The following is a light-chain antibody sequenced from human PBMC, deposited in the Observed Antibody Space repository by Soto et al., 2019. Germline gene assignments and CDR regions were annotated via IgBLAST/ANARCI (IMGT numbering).Light chain of an antibody. J-gene: IGKJ1*01. V-gene: IGKV3-15*01. CDR2: GAF. CDR1: QSVATT. Sequence: IVMTPSPATLSMSRGDRATLSCRASQSVATTMAGYQQKPGQAPRLLIYGAFIRSAGVPARFSGRWSGSEFNRTISSLHSEDVAIFYCHQYNVGLRTLGRGTRV. CDR3: HQYNVGLRT.